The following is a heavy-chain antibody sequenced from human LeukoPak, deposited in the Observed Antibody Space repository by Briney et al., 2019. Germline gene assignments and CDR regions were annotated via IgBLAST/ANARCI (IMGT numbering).Heavy chain of an antibody. J-gene: IGHJ4*02. CDR3: GRDRYYYDSSGYIRFDY. D-gene: IGHD3-22*01. CDR2: IYTSGST. CDR1: GGSISSYY. Sequence: SETLSLTCTVSGGSISSYYWSWIRQPAGKGLEWIGRIYTSGSTNYNPSLKSRVTMSVDTSKNQFSLKLTSVTAADTAVYYCGRDRYYYDSSGYIRFDYWGQGTLVTVSS. V-gene: IGHV4-4*07.